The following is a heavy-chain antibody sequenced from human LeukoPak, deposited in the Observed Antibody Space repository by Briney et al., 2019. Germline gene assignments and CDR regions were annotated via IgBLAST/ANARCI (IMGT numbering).Heavy chain of an antibody. J-gene: IGHJ5*02. CDR1: GFTFSGYW. V-gene: IGHV3-7*03. D-gene: IGHD4-17*01. Sequence: GGSLRLSCAVSGFTFSGYWMSWVRQAPGKGLEWVANIKQDGSEKYYVDSVKGRFTISRDNAKNSLYLQMNSLRAEDTAVYYCARDLTTLFYNWFDPWGQGTLVTVSS. CDR3: ARDLTTLFYNWFDP. CDR2: IKQDGSEK.